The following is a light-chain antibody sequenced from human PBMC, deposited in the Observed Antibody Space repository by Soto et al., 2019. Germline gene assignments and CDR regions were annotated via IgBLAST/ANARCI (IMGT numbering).Light chain of an antibody. CDR1: QSVSSSH. Sequence: ENVLTQSPGTLSLPPGERATLSCRASQSVSSSHLAWYQQKPGQAPRLLMYGASSRATGIPDRFSGGGSGADFTLTISRLEPEDFGVYYCQQYHNSILMFGQGTKADIK. CDR3: QQYHNSILM. CDR2: GAS. V-gene: IGKV3-20*01. J-gene: IGKJ1*01.